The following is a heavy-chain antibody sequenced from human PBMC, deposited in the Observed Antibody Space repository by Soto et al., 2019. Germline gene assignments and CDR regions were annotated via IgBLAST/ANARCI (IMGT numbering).Heavy chain of an antibody. D-gene: IGHD4-17*01. Sequence: QVQLVQSGAEVKKPGASVKVSCKASGYTFTGYYMHWVRQAPGQGLEWMGWINPNSGGTNYAQKYQGWVTLTRNASISTAYMELSRLRSDDTAVYYGALGTVKGKLDYWGQGTLVTVSS. CDR2: INPNSGGT. CDR3: ALGTVKGKLDY. J-gene: IGHJ4*02. CDR1: GYTFTGYY. V-gene: IGHV1-2*04.